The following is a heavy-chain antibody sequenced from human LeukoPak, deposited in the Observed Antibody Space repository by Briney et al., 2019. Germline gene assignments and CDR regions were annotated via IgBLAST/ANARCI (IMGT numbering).Heavy chain of an antibody. V-gene: IGHV4-39*07. CDR1: GGSISSSSYY. CDR2: IYYSGST. D-gene: IGHD3-3*01. Sequence: SETLSLTCTVSGGSISSSSYYWGWIRQPPGKGLEWIGSIYYSGSTYYNPSLKSRVTISVDKSKNQFSLKLSSVTAADTAVYYCARDLLRDAHHFGVVTLLYYMDVWGKGTTVTVSS. CDR3: ARDLLRDAHHFGVVTLLYYMDV. J-gene: IGHJ6*03.